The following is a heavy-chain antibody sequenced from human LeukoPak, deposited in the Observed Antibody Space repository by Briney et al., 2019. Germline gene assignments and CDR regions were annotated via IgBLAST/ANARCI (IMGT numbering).Heavy chain of an antibody. CDR2: VYAARNT. J-gene: IGHJ3*01. Sequence: PGGSLRLSCAVSGLNVGTNYMSWVRQAPGRGLEWVSVVYAARNTFYADSVKARFTIFRDNANNKLDLRMTSLRVEDTAIYYCARVQAVADVFDLWGQGTMVTVSS. D-gene: IGHD6-19*01. CDR3: ARVQAVADVFDL. V-gene: IGHV3-66*01. CDR1: GLNVGTNY.